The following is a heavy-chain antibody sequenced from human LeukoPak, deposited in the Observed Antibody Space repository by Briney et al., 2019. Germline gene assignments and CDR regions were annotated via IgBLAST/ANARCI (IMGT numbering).Heavy chain of an antibody. Sequence: PSETLSLTCIVSGGSISNYYWSWIRQSPGTGLEWIGFIYYSGTTNYNPSLKSRVTISVDTSKNHFSLKLSSVTAADTAVYYCARERNDVFQPYYYYYMDVWGKGTTVTISS. D-gene: IGHD1-1*01. CDR2: IYYSGTT. J-gene: IGHJ6*03. CDR3: ARERNDVFQPYYYYYMDV. V-gene: IGHV4-59*01. CDR1: GGSISNYY.